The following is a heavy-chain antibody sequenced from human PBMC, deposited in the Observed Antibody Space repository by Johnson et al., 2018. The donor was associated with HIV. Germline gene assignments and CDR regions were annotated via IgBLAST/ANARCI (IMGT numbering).Heavy chain of an antibody. CDR1: GFTFSSYA. CDR2: ISYDGSNK. J-gene: IGHJ3*02. D-gene: IGHD3-16*02. CDR3: ARGPYDYVWGSYRFIGAFDI. Sequence: QVQLVECGGGVVQPGRSLRLSCAASGFTFSSYAMHWVRQAPGKGLEWVAVISYDGSNKYYADSVKGRFTISRDNSKNTLYLQMNSLRAEDTAVYYCARGPYDYVWGSYRFIGAFDIWGQGTMVTVSS. V-gene: IGHV3-30-3*01.